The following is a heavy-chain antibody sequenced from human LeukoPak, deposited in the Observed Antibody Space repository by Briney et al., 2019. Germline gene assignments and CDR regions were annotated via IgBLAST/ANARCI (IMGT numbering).Heavy chain of an antibody. CDR1: GYTFTSYY. J-gene: IGHJ4*02. Sequence: RASVKVSCKASGYTFTSYYMHWVRPAPGQWLEWMGIINPSGGSTSYAQKFQGRVTMTRDMSTSTVYMELSSLRSEDTAVYCCASRRHYGDYVFDYWGPGSLVTVSS. CDR2: INPSGGST. V-gene: IGHV1-46*01. CDR3: ASRRHYGDYVFDY. D-gene: IGHD4-17*01.